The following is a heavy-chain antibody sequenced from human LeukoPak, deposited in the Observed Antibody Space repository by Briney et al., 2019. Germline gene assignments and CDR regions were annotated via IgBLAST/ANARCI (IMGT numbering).Heavy chain of an antibody. D-gene: IGHD3-10*01. CDR3: AREDYYGSGSYGY. J-gene: IGHJ4*02. Sequence: PSETLSLTCTVSGGSISSSSYYWSWIRQPPGKGLEWIGYVYYSGSTNYNPSLKSRVTISVDTSKNQFSLKLSSVTAADTAVYYCAREDYYGSGSYGYWGQGTLVAVSS. CDR2: VYYSGST. CDR1: GGSISSSSYY. V-gene: IGHV4-61*01.